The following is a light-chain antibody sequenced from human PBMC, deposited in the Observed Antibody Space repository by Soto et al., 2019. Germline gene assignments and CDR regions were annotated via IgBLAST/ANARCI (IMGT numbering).Light chain of an antibody. CDR2: GAS. J-gene: IGKJ5*01. Sequence: IVMTQSPATLSLSPGERATLSWGASQSVSSNLAWYQQKPGQAPTLLIYGASTRATGIPATFSGSGSGTQFTLTISSLQPEDFAVYYCQQYNNWPPITFGQGTRLEIK. CDR1: QSVSSN. CDR3: QQYNNWPPIT. V-gene: IGKV3D-15*01.